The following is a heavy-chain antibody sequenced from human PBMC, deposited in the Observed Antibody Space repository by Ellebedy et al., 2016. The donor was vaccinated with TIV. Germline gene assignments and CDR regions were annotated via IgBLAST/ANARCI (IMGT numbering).Heavy chain of an antibody. CDR3: ARLFAVADRRGGY. D-gene: IGHD6-19*01. CDR1: GFTVSSNY. V-gene: IGHV3-66*04. J-gene: IGHJ4*02. Sequence: GGSLRLSCAASGFTVSSNYMSWVRQAPGKGLEWVSIIYSHGSAYYADSVKGRFTISRDNSKNTLYLQMNSLRAEDTAVYYCARLFAVADRRGGYWGQGTLVTVSS. CDR2: IYSHGSA.